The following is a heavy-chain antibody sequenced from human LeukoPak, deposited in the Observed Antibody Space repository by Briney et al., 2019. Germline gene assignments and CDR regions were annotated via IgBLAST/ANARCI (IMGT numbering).Heavy chain of an antibody. CDR1: GGTFSSYA. Sequence: ASVKVSCKASGGTFSSYAISWVRQAPGQGLEWMGRIIPIFGTANYAQRFQGRVTITTDESTSTAYMELSSLRSEDTAVYYCARANTIVGAFFDYWGQGTLVTVSS. V-gene: IGHV1-69*05. D-gene: IGHD1-26*01. CDR2: IIPIFGTA. CDR3: ARANTIVGAFFDY. J-gene: IGHJ4*02.